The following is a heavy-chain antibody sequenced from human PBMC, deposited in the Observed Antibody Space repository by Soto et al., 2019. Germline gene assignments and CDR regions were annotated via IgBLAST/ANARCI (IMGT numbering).Heavy chain of an antibody. D-gene: IGHD1-26*01. CDR1: GFTFSSYG. CDR3: ARDLWEQRWADYYYYGMDV. V-gene: IGHV3-33*01. CDR2: IWYDGSNK. J-gene: IGHJ6*02. Sequence: QVQLVESGGGVVQPGRSLRLSCAASGFTFSSYGMHWVRQAPGKGLEWVAVIWYDGSNKYYADSVKGRFTISRDNSKNTLYLQMNSLRADDTAVYYCARDLWEQRWADYYYYGMDVWGQGTTVTVSS.